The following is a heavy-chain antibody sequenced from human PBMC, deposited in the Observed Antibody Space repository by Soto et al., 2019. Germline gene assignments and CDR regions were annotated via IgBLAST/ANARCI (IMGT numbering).Heavy chain of an antibody. V-gene: IGHV4-39*01. J-gene: IGHJ5*02. CDR2: IYYSGST. CDR1: GGSISSSSYY. D-gene: IGHD3-3*02. Sequence: SETMSLTCTVSGGSISSSSYYWGWIRQPPGKGLEWIGSIYYSGSTYYNPSLKSRVTISVDTSKNQFSLKLSSVTAADTAVYYCASPTIAFYNWFDPWGQGTLVT. CDR3: ASPTIAFYNWFDP.